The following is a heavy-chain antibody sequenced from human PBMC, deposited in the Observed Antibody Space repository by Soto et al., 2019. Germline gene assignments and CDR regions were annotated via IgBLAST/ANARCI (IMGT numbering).Heavy chain of an antibody. Sequence: QVQLVQSGAEVKKPGSSVKVSCKASGGTFSSYAISWVRQAPGQGLEWMGGIIPIFGTANYAQKFQGRVTITADESTSTAYMELSSLRSEDTAVYYCARDRNEMDGYSYGLRYYYYYYGMDVWGQGTTVTVSS. J-gene: IGHJ6*02. CDR2: IIPIFGTA. CDR1: GGTFSSYA. CDR3: ARDRNEMDGYSYGLRYYYYYYGMDV. D-gene: IGHD5-18*01. V-gene: IGHV1-69*01.